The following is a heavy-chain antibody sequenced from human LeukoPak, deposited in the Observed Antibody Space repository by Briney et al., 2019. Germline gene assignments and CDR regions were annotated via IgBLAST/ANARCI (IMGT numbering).Heavy chain of an antibody. J-gene: IGHJ4*02. Sequence: GESLKISCKASGYSFTTYWIGWVRQMPGKGLEWMGIVHPGDSDTRYSPSFQGQVTISADKSISTAYLQWSSLKASDTAMYYCATSGLMGARVPFDYWGQGTLVTVSS. D-gene: IGHD1-26*01. CDR3: ATSGLMGARVPFDY. CDR2: VHPGDSDT. V-gene: IGHV5-51*01. CDR1: GYSFTTYW.